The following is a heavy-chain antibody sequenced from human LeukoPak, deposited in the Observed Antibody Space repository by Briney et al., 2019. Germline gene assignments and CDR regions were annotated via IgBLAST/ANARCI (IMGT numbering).Heavy chain of an antibody. D-gene: IGHD2-2*02. Sequence: PSETLSLTCTVSGGSISSYYWSWIRQPAGKGLEWIGRIYTSGSTNYNPSLKSRVTMSVDTSKNQFSLKLSSVTAADTAVYYCARSGYCSSTSCYKSYYYYYMDVWGKGTTVTVSS. CDR1: GGSISSYY. J-gene: IGHJ6*03. V-gene: IGHV4-4*07. CDR2: IYTSGST. CDR3: ARSGYCSSTSCYKSYYYYYMDV.